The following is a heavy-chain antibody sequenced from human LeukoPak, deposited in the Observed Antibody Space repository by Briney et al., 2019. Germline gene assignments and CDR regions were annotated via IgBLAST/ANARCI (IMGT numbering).Heavy chain of an antibody. CDR3: ARDRGKDYFDS. J-gene: IGHJ4*02. CDR1: GLTFTSHG. Sequence: GGSLRLSCTTSGLTFTSHGFHWLRQVVGKRLEWVAFVRNDGSDTYHANSVKGRFSVSRDDSKNTLYLQMNSLRPEDTAIYYCARDRGKDYFDSWGQGTQVTVSS. V-gene: IGHV3-30*02. D-gene: IGHD4-23*01. CDR2: VRNDGSDT.